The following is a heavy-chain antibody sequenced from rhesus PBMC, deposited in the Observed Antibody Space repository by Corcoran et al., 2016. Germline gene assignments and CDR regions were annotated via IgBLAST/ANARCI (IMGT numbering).Heavy chain of an antibody. V-gene: IGHV4-122*02. CDR2: TTVSGGT. Sequence: QVQLQESGPGLVKPSETLSLTCAVSGGSISRGYYYWSWIRPPPGKGLGWIGYTTVSGGTSYNPSLKSRVTISRDTSKNQFSLRLSSVTAADTAVYYCARDPSSGWYRYFEFWGQGALVTVSS. CDR3: ARDPSSGWYRYFEF. J-gene: IGHJ1*01. CDR1: GGSISRGYYY. D-gene: IGHD6-31*01.